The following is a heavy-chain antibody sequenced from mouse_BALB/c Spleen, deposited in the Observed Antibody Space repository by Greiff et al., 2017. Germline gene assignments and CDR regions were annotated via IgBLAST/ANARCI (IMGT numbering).Heavy chain of an antibody. D-gene: IGHD2-3*01. CDR1: GYSITSDYA. J-gene: IGHJ2*01. CDR3: ARSYDGYYIYYFDY. V-gene: IGHV3-2*02. CDR2: ISYSGST. Sequence: VQLKESGPGLVKPSQSLSLTCTVTGYSITSDYAWNWIRQFPGNKLEWMGYISYSGSTSYNPSLKSRISITRDTSKNQFFLQLNSVTTEDTATYYCARSYDGYYIYYFDYWGQGTTLTVSS.